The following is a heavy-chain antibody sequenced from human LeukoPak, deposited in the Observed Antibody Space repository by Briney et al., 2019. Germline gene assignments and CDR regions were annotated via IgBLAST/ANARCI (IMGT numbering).Heavy chain of an antibody. CDR2: SYSGGNA. D-gene: IGHD1-26*01. CDR3: AHSKRGGGYYINAFAV. Sequence: SETLSLTCTVSGAPTSAYYWSWIRQPPGKGLEWIGYSYSGGNANYNPSLKNRVTISIDTSENQFSLRLTSVTAADTAVYFCAHSKRGGGYYINAFAVWGQGALVTISS. J-gene: IGHJ3*01. V-gene: IGHV4-59*01. CDR1: GAPTSAYY.